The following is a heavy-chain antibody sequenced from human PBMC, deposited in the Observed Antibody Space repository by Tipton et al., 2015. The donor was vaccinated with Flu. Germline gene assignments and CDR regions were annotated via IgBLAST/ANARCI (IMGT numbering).Heavy chain of an antibody. V-gene: IGHV4-59*01. CDR2: IYYSGST. D-gene: IGHD4-17*01. Sequence: TLSLTCTVSGGSISSYYWSWIRQPPGKGLEWIGYIYYSGSTNYNPPLKSRVTISVDTSKNQFSLKLSSVTAADTAVYYCARAPESRTHDYGDAPDHWGQGTLVTVSS. CDR1: GGSISSYY. CDR3: ARAPESRTHDYGDAPDH. J-gene: IGHJ4*02.